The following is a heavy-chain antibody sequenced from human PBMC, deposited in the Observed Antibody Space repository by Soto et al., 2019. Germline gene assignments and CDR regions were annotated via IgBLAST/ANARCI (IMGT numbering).Heavy chain of an antibody. CDR3: AKDLGSSPPGDF. D-gene: IGHD6-6*01. Sequence: EVQLLESGGGLVQPGGSLRLSCAASGFTFSTYAMSWVRQAPGKGLEWVSSISVSGGNTYYPDSVKGRFAISRDISKNTLYLQMNSLRAEDTALYYCAKDLGSSPPGDFWGQGTLVTVSS. J-gene: IGHJ4*02. CDR1: GFTFSTYA. CDR2: ISVSGGNT. V-gene: IGHV3-23*01.